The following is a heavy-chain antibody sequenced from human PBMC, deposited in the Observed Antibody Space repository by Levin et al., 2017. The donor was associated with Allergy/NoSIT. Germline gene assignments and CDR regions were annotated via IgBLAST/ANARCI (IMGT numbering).Heavy chain of an antibody. V-gene: IGHV4-34*01. CDR2: INHSGST. Sequence: SETLSLTCAVYGGSFSGYYWSWIRQPPGKGLEWIGEINHSGSTNYNPSLKSRVTISVDTSKNQFSLKLSSVTAADTAVYYCARQQGFLEWLSRIDWFDPWGQGTLVTVSS. J-gene: IGHJ5*02. CDR1: GGSFSGYY. CDR3: ARQQGFLEWLSRIDWFDP. D-gene: IGHD3-3*01.